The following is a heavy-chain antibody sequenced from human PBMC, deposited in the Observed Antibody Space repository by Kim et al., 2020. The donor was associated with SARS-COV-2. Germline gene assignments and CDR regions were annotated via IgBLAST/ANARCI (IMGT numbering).Heavy chain of an antibody. J-gene: IGHJ4*01. CDR3: ASSSCRRMCYYLVY. V-gene: IGHV3-11*01. CDR2: ISHSSPTT. D-gene: IGHD2-15*01. Sequence: GGSLRLSCTASGFTFSYYYMTWIRQPPGKGLEWVAYISHSSPTTYNADSVKGRSTISSDTPKKTPYLQMNTLRADNPALYYGASSSCRRMCYYLVY. CDR1: GFTFSYYY.